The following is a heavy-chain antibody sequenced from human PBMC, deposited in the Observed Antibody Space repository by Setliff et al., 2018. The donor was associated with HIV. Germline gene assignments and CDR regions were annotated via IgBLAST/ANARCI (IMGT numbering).Heavy chain of an antibody. V-gene: IGHV1-2*02. CDR1: GYNFNVYY. Sequence: GASVKVSCKASGYNFNVYYMHWVRQAPGQGLEWMGWINPNRGGTNFAQKFQGRVTMERDTSFTTVYMELNSLRSDDTAVYYCAKSSTWGELRGPFDYWGQGTLVTVSS. CDR3: AKSSTWGELRGPFDY. CDR2: INPNRGGT. D-gene: IGHD1-26*01. J-gene: IGHJ4*02.